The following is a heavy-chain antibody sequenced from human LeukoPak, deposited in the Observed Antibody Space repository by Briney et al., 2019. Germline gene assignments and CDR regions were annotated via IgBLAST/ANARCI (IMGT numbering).Heavy chain of an antibody. J-gene: IGHJ6*02. CDR2: IYYGGST. D-gene: IGHD2-15*01. CDR1: GGSISSSSYY. Sequence: SETLSLTCTVSGGSISSSSYYWGWIRQPPGKGLEWIGSIYYGGSTYYNPSLKSRVTISVDTSKNQFSLKLSSVTAADTAVYYCARQFCSGGSCYSDYYYGMDVWGQGTTVTVSS. V-gene: IGHV4-39*01. CDR3: ARQFCSGGSCYSDYYYGMDV.